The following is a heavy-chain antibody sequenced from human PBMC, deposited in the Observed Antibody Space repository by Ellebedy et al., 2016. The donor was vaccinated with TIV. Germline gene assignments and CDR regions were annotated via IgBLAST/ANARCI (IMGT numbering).Heavy chain of an antibody. CDR1: RDTFNKHA. CDR2: MDPRLGTL. D-gene: IGHD5-24*01. V-gene: IGHV1-69*04. CDR3: ARWDGYDERFQGPFDR. J-gene: IGHJ4*02. Sequence: AASVKVSCNASRDTFNKHAFNWVRQAPGQELEWMGRMDPRLGTLKYAPKFQGSVTITADKSTSPAYMDLSSLSSDDSAVYYCARWDGYDERFQGPFDRWGQGTLVTVSS.